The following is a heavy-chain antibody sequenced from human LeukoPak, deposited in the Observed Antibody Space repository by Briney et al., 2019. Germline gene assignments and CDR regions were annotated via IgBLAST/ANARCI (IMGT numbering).Heavy chain of an antibody. V-gene: IGHV1-46*01. Sequence: GASVKVPCKASGYTFISYQMHWVRQAPGQGLEWMGIINPTGGSTSHAQKFQGRVTMTRDTSTSTVYMELSSLRSEDTAVYYCARKGSSSCFDYWGQGTLVTVSS. CDR3: ARKGSSSCFDY. CDR2: INPTGGST. CDR1: GYTFISYQ. J-gene: IGHJ4*02. D-gene: IGHD6-6*01.